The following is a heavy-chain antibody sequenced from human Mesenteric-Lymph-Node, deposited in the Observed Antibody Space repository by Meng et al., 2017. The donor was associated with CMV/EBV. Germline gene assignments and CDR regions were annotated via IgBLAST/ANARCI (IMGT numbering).Heavy chain of an antibody. CDR3: ARLGSAGTFPFDY. D-gene: IGHD3-10*01. V-gene: IGHV3-66*02. J-gene: IGHJ4*02. CDR2: IYTGGST. CDR1: GFTVRSSY. Sequence: GESLKISCAASGFTVRSSYMHWVRQAPGKGLEWVSSIYTGGSTNYADSVKGRFTISRDNSKNTLHLQMDSLTPEDTAVYYCARLGSAGTFPFDYWGQGTLVTVSS.